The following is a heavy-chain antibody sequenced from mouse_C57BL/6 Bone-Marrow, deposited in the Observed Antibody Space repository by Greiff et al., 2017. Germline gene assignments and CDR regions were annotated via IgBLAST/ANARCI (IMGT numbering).Heavy chain of an antibody. Sequence: VQLQQPGAELVRPGASVKLSCTASGFNFKDDYMHWVKQRPEQGLEWIGWIDPKSGGTEYASKFQGKATLTADTSSNTAYLQLSSLTSEDTAVYDCTIPLYVGYDTFADWGQGTLVTVSA. CDR1: GFNFKDDY. CDR2: IDPKSGGT. V-gene: IGHV14-4*01. D-gene: IGHD2-3*01. J-gene: IGHJ3*01. CDR3: TIPLYVGYDTFAD.